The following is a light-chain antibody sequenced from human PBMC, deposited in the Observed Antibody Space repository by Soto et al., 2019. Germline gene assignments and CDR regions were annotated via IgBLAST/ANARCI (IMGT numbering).Light chain of an antibody. CDR3: QQHINWPLT. V-gene: IGKV3-11*01. J-gene: IGKJ4*01. Sequence: EIVLTQSQGILSLSPGERATLCCRASQSVSSSLAWYQQKPGQAPRLLIYGASTRATGIPARFSGSGSGADFTLTISSLEPEDFALYYCQQHINWPLTFGGGTKADI. CDR2: GAS. CDR1: QSVSSS.